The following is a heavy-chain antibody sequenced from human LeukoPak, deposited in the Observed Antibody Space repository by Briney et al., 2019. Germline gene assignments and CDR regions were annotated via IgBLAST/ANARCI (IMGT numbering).Heavy chain of an antibody. Sequence: GGSLRLSCAASGFTFSSYGMHWVRQAPGKGLEWVAVISYDGSNKFYADSVKGRFTISRDNSKNTLYLQMNSLRAEDTAAYYCARQYDSSGYSAFDIWGQGTMVTVSS. D-gene: IGHD3-22*01. J-gene: IGHJ3*02. CDR2: ISYDGSNK. V-gene: IGHV3-30*03. CDR3: ARQYDSSGYSAFDI. CDR1: GFTFSSYG.